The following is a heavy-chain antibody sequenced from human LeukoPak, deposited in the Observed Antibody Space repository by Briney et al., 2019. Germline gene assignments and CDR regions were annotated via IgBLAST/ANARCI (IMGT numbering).Heavy chain of an antibody. J-gene: IGHJ4*02. CDR2: ISGSGGST. V-gene: IGHV3-23*01. CDR1: GFTFSSYA. CDR3: AKFSRPTGRTTHFDY. Sequence: SGGSLRLSCAASGFTFSSYAMSWVRQAPGKGLEWVSAISGSGGSTYYADSVKGRFTISRDNSKNTLYLQMNSLRAEDTAVYCCAKFSRPTGRTTHFDYWGQGTLVTVSS. D-gene: IGHD1-1*01.